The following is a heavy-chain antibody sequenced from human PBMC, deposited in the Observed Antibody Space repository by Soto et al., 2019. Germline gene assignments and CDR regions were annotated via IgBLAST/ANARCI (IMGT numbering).Heavy chain of an antibody. D-gene: IGHD3-9*01. Sequence: ASVKVSCKASGYTFTSYGISWVRQAPGQGLEWMGWISAYNGNTNYAQKLQGRVTMTTDTSTSTAYMELRSLRSNDTAVYYCAREVGQRLVQVSWFDPCGQGTLVTVSS. J-gene: IGHJ5*02. CDR3: AREVGQRLVQVSWFDP. CDR1: GYTFTSYG. CDR2: ISAYNGNT. V-gene: IGHV1-18*04.